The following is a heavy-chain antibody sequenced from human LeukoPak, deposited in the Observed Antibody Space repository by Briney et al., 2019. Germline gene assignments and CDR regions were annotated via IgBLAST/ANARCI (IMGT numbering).Heavy chain of an antibody. CDR3: ARDASASYGAFDI. CDR1: GGSLSIYY. Sequence: SETLSLTCTVSGGSLSIYYWSWIRQPPGKGLEWIGDIYYSGFTNYNPSLQSRVTISVDRPKSQFSLKLNSVTAADTAVYYCARDASASYGAFDIWGQGTMVTVSS. CDR2: IYYSGFT. J-gene: IGHJ3*02. D-gene: IGHD5-18*01. V-gene: IGHV4-59*12.